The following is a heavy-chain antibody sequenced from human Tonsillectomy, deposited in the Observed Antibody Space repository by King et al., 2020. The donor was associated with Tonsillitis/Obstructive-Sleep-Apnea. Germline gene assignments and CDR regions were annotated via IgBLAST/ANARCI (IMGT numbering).Heavy chain of an antibody. V-gene: IGHV3-23*04. J-gene: IGHJ4*02. Sequence: VQLVESGGGLVQPGGSLRLSCAASGFTFSSSAMSWVRQAPGKGLEWVSLIRGSGGRINYADSVKGRFTISRDNSKYTLYLQMNSLRAEDTAVYFCAKGQTFYYDSSDYCPFDYWGQGTLVTVSS. CDR1: GFTFSSSA. CDR3: AKGQTFYYDSSDYCPFDY. CDR2: IRGSGGRI. D-gene: IGHD3-22*01.